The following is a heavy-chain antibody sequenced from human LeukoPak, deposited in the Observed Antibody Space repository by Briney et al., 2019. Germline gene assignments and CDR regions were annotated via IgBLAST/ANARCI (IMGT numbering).Heavy chain of an antibody. V-gene: IGHV3-48*03. CDR1: GFTFSRHE. CDR2: ISGSGSTI. D-gene: IGHD3-10*01. Sequence: GGSLRLSCAASGFTFSRHEMNWVRQASGKGLEWISYISGSGSTIYYADSVKGRFTISRDNAKNSLYLQMNSLRAEDTAVYYCAKGGQFGAFDYWGQGTLVTVSS. J-gene: IGHJ4*02. CDR3: AKGGQFGAFDY.